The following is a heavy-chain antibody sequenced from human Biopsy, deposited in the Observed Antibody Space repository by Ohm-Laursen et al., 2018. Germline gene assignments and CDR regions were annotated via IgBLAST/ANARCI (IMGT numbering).Heavy chain of an antibody. V-gene: IGHV3-23*01. CDR2: IRDSGDSA. CDR3: ARGPSGVATIG. Sequence: GSLRLSCTAPGFTFSSNAMAWVRQAPGKGLEWVSGIRDSGDSAYYADSVKGRFTISRDSSKNTLYLQMNSLRVEDTAVYYCARGPSGVATIGRGQGTLVTVSS. J-gene: IGHJ4*02. D-gene: IGHD5-24*01. CDR1: GFTFSSNA.